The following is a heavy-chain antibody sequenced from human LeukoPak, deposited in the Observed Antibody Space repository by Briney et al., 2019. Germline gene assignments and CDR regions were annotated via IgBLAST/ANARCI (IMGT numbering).Heavy chain of an antibody. Sequence: PGRSLRLSCAASGFTFDDYAMHWVRQAPGKGLEWVSGISWNSGSIGYADSVKGRFTISRDNAKNSLYLQMNSLRAEDTALYYCAKDIYYYDSSGLDYWGQGTLVTASS. J-gene: IGHJ4*02. D-gene: IGHD3-22*01. V-gene: IGHV3-9*01. CDR3: AKDIYYYDSSGLDY. CDR2: ISWNSGSI. CDR1: GFTFDDYA.